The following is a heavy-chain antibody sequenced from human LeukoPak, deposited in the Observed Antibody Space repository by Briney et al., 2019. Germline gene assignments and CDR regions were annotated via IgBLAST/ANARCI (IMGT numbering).Heavy chain of an antibody. D-gene: IGHD6-19*01. CDR1: GYSFTSYW. V-gene: IGHV5-51*01. CDR3: ARPGYSSGWYDAFDI. J-gene: IGHJ3*02. CDR2: IYPGDSDT. Sequence: GESLQISCKGSGYSFTSYWIGWVRQLPGKGLEWMGIIYPGDSDTRYSPSFQGQVTISADKSISTAYLQWSSLKASDTAMYYCARPGYSSGWYDAFDIWGQGTMVTVSS.